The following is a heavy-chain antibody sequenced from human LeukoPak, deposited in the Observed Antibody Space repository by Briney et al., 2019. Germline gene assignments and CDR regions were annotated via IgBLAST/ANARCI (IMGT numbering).Heavy chain of an antibody. D-gene: IGHD2-2*01. CDR1: EFTFSSYG. CDR2: IWYDGSNK. CDR3: ARDRASVVVPAAMGAAWFDP. J-gene: IGHJ5*02. V-gene: IGHV3-33*01. Sequence: GGSLRLSCAASEFTFSSYGMHWVRQAPGKGLEWVAVIWYDGSNKYYADSVKGRFTISRDNSKNTLYLQMNSLRAEDTAVYYCARDRASVVVPAAMGAAWFDPWGQGTLVTVSS.